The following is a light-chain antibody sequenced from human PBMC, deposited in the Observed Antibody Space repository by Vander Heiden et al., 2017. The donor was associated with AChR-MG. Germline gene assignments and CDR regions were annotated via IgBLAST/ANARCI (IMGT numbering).Light chain of an antibody. V-gene: IGLV2-18*02. CDR2: EVS. J-gene: IGLJ3*02. CDR3: SSYTSSSTRV. Sequence: QSALTQPPSVPGSPGQSVTISCTGTSSDVGSYNRVSWYQQPPGTAPKLMIYEVSNRPSGVPDRFSGSKCGNTASLTISGLQAEDEADYYCSSYTSSSTRVFGGGTKLTVL. CDR1: SSDVGSYNR.